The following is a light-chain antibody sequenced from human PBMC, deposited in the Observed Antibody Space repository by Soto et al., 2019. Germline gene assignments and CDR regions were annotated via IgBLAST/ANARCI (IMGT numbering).Light chain of an antibody. V-gene: IGLV2-8*01. Sequence: QSVLAQPRSASGSPGQSVTISCTGTKNDIGVYDFVSWYQHHPGKAPRLIIYEVVQRPSGVPDRFSGSKSGNPASLTVSGLQAADEADYFCKSYAGSNTYVFGSGTKVTVL. CDR2: EVV. CDR3: KSYAGSNTYV. CDR1: KNDIGVYDF. J-gene: IGLJ1*01.